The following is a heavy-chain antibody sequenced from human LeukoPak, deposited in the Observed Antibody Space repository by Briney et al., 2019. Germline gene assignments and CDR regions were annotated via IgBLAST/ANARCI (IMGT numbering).Heavy chain of an antibody. Sequence: PGGSLRLSCAASGFTFDDYAMHWVRQAPGKGLEWVSGISWNSGSIGYADSVKGRFTISRVNARNSLYLQTNSLRAEDMALYYCAKGIAVGAHDAFDIWGQGTMVTVSS. CDR1: GFTFDDYA. CDR2: ISWNSGSI. J-gene: IGHJ3*02. CDR3: AKGIAVGAHDAFDI. V-gene: IGHV3-9*03. D-gene: IGHD6-19*01.